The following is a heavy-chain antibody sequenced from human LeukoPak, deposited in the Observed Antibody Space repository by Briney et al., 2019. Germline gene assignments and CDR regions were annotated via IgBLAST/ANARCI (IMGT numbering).Heavy chain of an antibody. J-gene: IGHJ5*02. D-gene: IGHD3-22*01. CDR3: ARGVTMIGRLRFDP. Sequence: SGTLSLTCAVSGGSISSSNWWSWVRQPPGKGLEWIGEIFHSGSTNYNPSLTSRVTISVDKSKNQFSLKLSSVTAADTAVYYCARGVTMIGRLRFDPWGQGTLVTVSS. CDR1: GGSISSSNW. V-gene: IGHV4-4*02. CDR2: IFHSGST.